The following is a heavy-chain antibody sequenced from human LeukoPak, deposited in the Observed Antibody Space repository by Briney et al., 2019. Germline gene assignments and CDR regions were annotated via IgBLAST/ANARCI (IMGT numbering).Heavy chain of an antibody. Sequence: GGALRLSCAASGFTFSSYSMNWVRQAPGKGLEWVSSISISSSYIYYADSVKGRFTISRDNAKNSLYLQMNSLRAEDTAVYYCARGRDPGRPGYSYGGYYYGMDVWGQGTTVTVSS. D-gene: IGHD5-18*01. CDR2: ISISSSYI. CDR1: GFTFSSYS. CDR3: ARGRDPGRPGYSYGGYYYGMDV. J-gene: IGHJ6*02. V-gene: IGHV3-21*01.